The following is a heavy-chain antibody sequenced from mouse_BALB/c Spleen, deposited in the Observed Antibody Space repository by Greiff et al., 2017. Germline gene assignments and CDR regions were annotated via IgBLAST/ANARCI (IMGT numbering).Heavy chain of an antibody. J-gene: IGHJ1*01. CDR1: GFTFSSFG. Sequence: EVKVEESGGGLVQPGGSRKLSCAASGFTFSSFGMHWVRQAPEKGLEWVAYISSGSSTIYYADTVKGRFTISRDNPKNTLFLQMTSLRSEDTAMYYCARGGGHYYGDGYFDVWGAGTTLTVSS. V-gene: IGHV5-17*02. CDR3: ARGGGHYYGDGYFDV. D-gene: IGHD1-2*01. CDR2: ISSGSSTI.